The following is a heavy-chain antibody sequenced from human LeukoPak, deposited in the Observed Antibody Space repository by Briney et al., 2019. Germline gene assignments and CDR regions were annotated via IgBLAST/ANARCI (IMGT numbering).Heavy chain of an antibody. Sequence: GGSLRLSCAASGFTFSSYAMSWVRQAPGKGLEWVSAISGSGGSTYYADSVKGRFTISRDNSKNTLYLQMNSLRAEDTAVYYCAKDGIPKNHYSSGRQFDYWGQGTLVTVSS. D-gene: IGHD6-19*01. V-gene: IGHV3-23*01. J-gene: IGHJ4*02. CDR3: AKDGIPKNHYSSGRQFDY. CDR1: GFTFSSYA. CDR2: ISGSGGST.